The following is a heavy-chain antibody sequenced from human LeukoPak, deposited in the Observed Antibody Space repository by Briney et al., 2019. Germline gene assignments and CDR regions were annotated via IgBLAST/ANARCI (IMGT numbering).Heavy chain of an antibody. CDR2: ISWNSGSI. CDR3: ARFFDRDGYNYYGAFDY. Sequence: PGGSLRLSCAASGFTFDDYAMHWVRQAPGKGLEWVSGISWNSGSIGYADSVKGRFTISRDNAKNSLYLQMNSLRAEDTAVYYCARFFDRDGYNYYGAFDYWGQGTLVTVSS. CDR1: GFTFDDYA. D-gene: IGHD5-24*01. V-gene: IGHV3-9*01. J-gene: IGHJ4*02.